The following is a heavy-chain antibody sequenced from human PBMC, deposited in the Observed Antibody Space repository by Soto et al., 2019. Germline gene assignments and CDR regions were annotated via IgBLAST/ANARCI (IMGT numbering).Heavy chain of an antibody. Sequence: QVQLVESGGGVVQPGRSLRLSCAASGFTFSSYGMHWVRQAPGKGLEWVAVIWYDGSNKYYADSVKGRFTISRDNSKNTLYLQMNSLRAEDTAVYYCARDYEGTIHYYGMDVWGQGTTGTVSS. CDR2: IWYDGSNK. V-gene: IGHV3-33*01. J-gene: IGHJ6*02. CDR1: GFTFSSYG. CDR3: ARDYEGTIHYYGMDV. D-gene: IGHD3-16*01.